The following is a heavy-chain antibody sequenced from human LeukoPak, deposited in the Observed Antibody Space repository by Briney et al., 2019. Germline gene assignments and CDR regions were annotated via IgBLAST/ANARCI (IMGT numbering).Heavy chain of an antibody. CDR2: ISAYNGNT. D-gene: IGHD2-15*01. V-gene: IGHV1-18*01. CDR1: VYTFTNYG. CDR3: ARDRVPVVAATLYYYYMDV. Sequence: ASVKVSFKASVYTFTNYGISWVRQAPGQGLEWMGWISAYNGNTNYAQKLQGRVTMTTDTSTSTAYMELRSLRSDDTAVYYCARDRVPVVAATLYYYYMDVWGKGTTVTVSS. J-gene: IGHJ6*03.